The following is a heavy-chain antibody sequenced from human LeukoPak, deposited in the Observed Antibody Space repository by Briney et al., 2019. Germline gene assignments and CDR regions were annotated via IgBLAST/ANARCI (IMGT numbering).Heavy chain of an antibody. D-gene: IGHD7-27*01. CDR1: GFAFSSNW. CDR3: ATSLGHLTEY. J-gene: IGHJ4*02. CDR2: INSGGSGT. Sequence: PGGSLRLSCAASGFAFSSNWMHWVRQTPGKGLVWVSRINSGGSGTSYADSVEGRFTISRDNAKNTPYLQMNSLRAEDTAVYYCATSLGHLTEYWGQGTLVTVSS. V-gene: IGHV3-74*01.